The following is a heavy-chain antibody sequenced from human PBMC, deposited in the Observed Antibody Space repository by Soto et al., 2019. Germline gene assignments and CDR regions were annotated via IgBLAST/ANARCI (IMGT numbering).Heavy chain of an antibody. CDR2: INHLTTT. CDR1: GGSFSSYH. J-gene: IGHJ4*02. Sequence: SETLSLTCAVYGGSFSSYHWSWIRQTPGKGLEWIGEINHLTTTNYNPSLKSRVIISLDTPKNQFSLKLSSVTAADTAVYYCARGYDTALAPIFWGQGILVTV. V-gene: IGHV4-34*01. D-gene: IGHD5-18*01. CDR3: ARGYDTALAPIF.